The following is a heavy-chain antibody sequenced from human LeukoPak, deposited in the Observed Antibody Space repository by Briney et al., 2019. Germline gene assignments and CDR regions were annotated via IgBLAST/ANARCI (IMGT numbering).Heavy chain of an antibody. Sequence: GGSLRLSCAASGFTFSNYWMTWVRQAPGKGLEWVSYISSSGSTIYYADSVKGRFTISRDNAKNSLYLQMNSLRAEDTAVYYCARVGKQQLVMNWFDPWGQGTLVTVSS. CDR2: ISSSGSTI. V-gene: IGHV3-48*03. J-gene: IGHJ5*02. CDR1: GFTFSNYW. D-gene: IGHD6-13*01. CDR3: ARVGKQQLVMNWFDP.